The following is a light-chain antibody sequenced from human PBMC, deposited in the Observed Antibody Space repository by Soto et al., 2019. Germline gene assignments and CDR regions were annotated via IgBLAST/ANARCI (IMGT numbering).Light chain of an antibody. CDR1: SSDVGAYNR. CDR2: EVT. Sequence: QSVLTQPASVSGSPGQSITISCTGTSSDVGAYNRVSWYQQRSGKAPKLMVYEVTNRPSGVSNRFSGSKSGNTASLTISGLQAEDEGDYYCLSYTTSSSYVFGTGTKLTVL. J-gene: IGLJ1*01. V-gene: IGLV2-14*01. CDR3: LSYTTSSSYV.